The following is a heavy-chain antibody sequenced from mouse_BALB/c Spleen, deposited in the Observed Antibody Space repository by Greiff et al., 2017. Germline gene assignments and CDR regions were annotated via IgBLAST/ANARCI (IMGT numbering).Heavy chain of an antibody. V-gene: IGHV14-4*02. CDR1: GFNIKDYY. CDR2: IDPENGDT. CDR3: SACHYYGLAWFAY. Sequence: EVQLQQSGAELVRSGASVKLSCTASGFNIKDYYMHWVKQRPEQGLEWIGWIDPENGDTEYAPKFQGKATMTADTSSNTAYLQLSSLTSEDAAVYYCSACHYYGLAWFAYWGQGTLVTVSA. J-gene: IGHJ3*01. D-gene: IGHD1-2*01.